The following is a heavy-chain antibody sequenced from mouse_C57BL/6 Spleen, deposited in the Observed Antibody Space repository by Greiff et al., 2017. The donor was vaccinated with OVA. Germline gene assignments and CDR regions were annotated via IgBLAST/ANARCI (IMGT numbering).Heavy chain of an antibody. Sequence: QVQLKQSGAELVRPGASVKLSCKASGYTFTDYYINWVKQRPGQGLEWIARIYPGSGNTYYNEKFKGKATLTAEKSSSTAYMQLSSLTSEDSAVYFCARSGDYSYYYAMDYWGQGTSVTVSS. D-gene: IGHD1-1*02. V-gene: IGHV1-76*01. CDR3: ARSGDYSYYYAMDY. CDR2: IYPGSGNT. CDR1: GYTFTDYY. J-gene: IGHJ4*01.